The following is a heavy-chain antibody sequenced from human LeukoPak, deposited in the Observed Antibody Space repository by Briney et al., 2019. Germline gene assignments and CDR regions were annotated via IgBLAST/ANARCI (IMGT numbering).Heavy chain of an antibody. Sequence: PGGSLRLSCAASGFTFSDAWMSWVRQAPGKGLEWVGRLKSRTDGGTTDYAAPVKGRFTISRDDSKQTLYLQMNSLKTEDAAVYFCATVQGTAAFDHWGQGTLVTVSS. CDR2: LKSRTDGGTT. D-gene: IGHD2-21*02. CDR3: ATVQGTAAFDH. CDR1: GFTFSDAW. V-gene: IGHV3-15*01. J-gene: IGHJ4*02.